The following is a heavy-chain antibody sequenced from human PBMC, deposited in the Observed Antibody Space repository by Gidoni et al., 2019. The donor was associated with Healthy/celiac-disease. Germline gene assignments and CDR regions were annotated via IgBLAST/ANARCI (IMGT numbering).Heavy chain of an antibody. D-gene: IGHD1-7*01. CDR1: GYTFTSYG. CDR2: ISAYNGNT. V-gene: IGHV1-18*04. CDR3: ARPKYNWNSGDAFDI. Sequence: QVQLVQSGAEVKKPGASVQVSCKASGYTFTSYGISWVRQAPGQGLEWMGWISAYNGNTNYAKKLQGRVTMTTDTSTSTAYMELRSLRSDDTAVYYCARPKYNWNSGDAFDIWGQGTMVTVSS. J-gene: IGHJ3*02.